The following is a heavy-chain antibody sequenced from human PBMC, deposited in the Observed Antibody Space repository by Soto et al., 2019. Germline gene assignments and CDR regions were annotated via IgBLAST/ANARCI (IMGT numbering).Heavy chain of an antibody. V-gene: IGHV3-33*01. J-gene: IGHJ4*02. CDR2: IWYDGSNK. D-gene: IGHD6-13*01. CDR1: GFTFSSYG. CDR3: AGGGVAAASDFDY. Sequence: QVQLVESGGGVVQPGRSLRLSCAASGFTFSSYGMHWVRQAPGKGLEWVAVIWYDGSNKYYADSVKGRFTISRDNSKNTLYLQLNSLRAEDTAVYYCAGGGVAAASDFDYWGQGTLVTVSS.